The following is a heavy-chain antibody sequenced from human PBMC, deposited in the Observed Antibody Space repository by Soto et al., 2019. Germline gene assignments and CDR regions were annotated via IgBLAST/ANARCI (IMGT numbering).Heavy chain of an antibody. CDR1: GGSFSGYY. D-gene: IGHD3-10*01. CDR2: INHSGST. Sequence: SETLSLTCAVYGGSFSGYYWSWIRQPPGKGLEWIGEINHSGSTNYNPSLKSRVTISVDTSKNQFSLKLSSVTAADTAVYYCARRATLVIITMVRGVIITAGGMDVWGQGTTVTAP. J-gene: IGHJ6*02. CDR3: ARRATLVIITMVRGVIITAGGMDV. V-gene: IGHV4-34*01.